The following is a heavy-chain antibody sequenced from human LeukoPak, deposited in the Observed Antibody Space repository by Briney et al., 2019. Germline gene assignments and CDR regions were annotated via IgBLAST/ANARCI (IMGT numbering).Heavy chain of an antibody. J-gene: IGHJ4*02. CDR1: EFTFSSYA. CDR2: ISYDGSNK. D-gene: IGHD6-19*01. V-gene: IGHV3-30*04. CDR3: ARVGIAVAGSFDY. Sequence: GRSLRLSCAASEFTFSSYAMHWVRQAPGKGLEWVAVISYDGSNKYYADSVKGRFTISRDNSKNTLYLQMNSLRAEDTAVYYCARVGIAVAGSFDYWGQGTLVTVSS.